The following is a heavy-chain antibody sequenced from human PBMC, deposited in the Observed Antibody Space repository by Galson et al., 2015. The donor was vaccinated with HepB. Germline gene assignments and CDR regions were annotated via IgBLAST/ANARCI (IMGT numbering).Heavy chain of an antibody. V-gene: IGHV3-11*06. CDR3: ARAPQGDSSGWFGPKSFCYFNY. J-gene: IGHJ4*02. CDR2: ISSSSSYT. D-gene: IGHD6-19*01. Sequence: SLRLSCAASGFTFSDYYMSWIRQAPGKGLEWVSYISSSSSYTNYADSVKGRFTISRDNAKNSLYLQMNSLRAEDTAVYYCARAPQGDSSGWFGPKSFCYFNYWGQGTLVTVSS. CDR1: GFTFSDYY.